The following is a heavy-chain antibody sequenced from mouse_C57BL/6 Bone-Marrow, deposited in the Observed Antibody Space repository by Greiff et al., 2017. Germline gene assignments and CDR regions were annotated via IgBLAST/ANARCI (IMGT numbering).Heavy chain of an antibody. J-gene: IGHJ2*01. CDR3: SSFDGNYFDF. V-gene: IGHV14-4*01. Sequence: EVQLQQSGAELVRPGASVKLSCTASGFNITDDYIHWVKQRPEQGLEWIGWIDPEIGDTEYTSKFQSKATITSDTSSNTAYLQLSSLTSEDTAVYYCSSFDGNYFDFWGQGTPLTVAS. CDR1: GFNITDDY. CDR2: IDPEIGDT. D-gene: IGHD2-3*01.